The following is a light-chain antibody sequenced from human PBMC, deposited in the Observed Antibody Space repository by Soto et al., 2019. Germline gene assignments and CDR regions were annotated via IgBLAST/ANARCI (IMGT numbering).Light chain of an antibody. CDR1: SSDVGGYNF. Sequence: QSVLTQPASVSVSPGQSITISCTGTSSDVGGYNFVSWYQHHPGKAPKLMIYDVSNRPSGVSNRFSGSKSGNTASLTISGLQAEDEADYYCSSYIASSTSVAFGGGTKLTVL. CDR3: SSYIASSTSVA. CDR2: DVS. J-gene: IGLJ2*01. V-gene: IGLV2-14*03.